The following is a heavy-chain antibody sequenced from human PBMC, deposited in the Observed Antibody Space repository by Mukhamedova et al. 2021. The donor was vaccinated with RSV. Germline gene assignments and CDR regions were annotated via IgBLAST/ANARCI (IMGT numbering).Heavy chain of an antibody. V-gene: IGHV1-46*01. D-gene: IGHD5-24*01. CDR3: ARGRGMATIKYYYYGMDV. CDR2: INPSGGST. Sequence: INPSGGSTSYAQKFQGRVTMTRDTSTSTVYMELSSLRSEDMAVYYCARGRGMATIKYYYYGMDVWGQGTTVTVSS. J-gene: IGHJ6*02.